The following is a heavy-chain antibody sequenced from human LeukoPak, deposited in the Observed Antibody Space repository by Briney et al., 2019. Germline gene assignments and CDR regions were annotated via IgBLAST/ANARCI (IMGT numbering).Heavy chain of an antibody. Sequence: PGGSLRLSCAASGFTFSSYSMNWVRQAPGKGLEWVSYISSSSSTIYYADSVKGRFTISRDNAKNSLYLQMNSLRAEDTALYHCARVGKDKGSYYFDYWGQGTLVTVSS. D-gene: IGHD7-27*01. CDR2: ISSSSSTI. V-gene: IGHV3-48*04. CDR1: GFTFSSYS. J-gene: IGHJ4*02. CDR3: ARVGKDKGSYYFDY.